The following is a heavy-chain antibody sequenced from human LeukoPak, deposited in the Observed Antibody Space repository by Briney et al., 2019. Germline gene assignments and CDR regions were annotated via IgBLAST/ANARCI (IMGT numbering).Heavy chain of an antibody. CDR2: ISGSGGST. J-gene: IGHJ4*02. Sequence: GGSLRLSCAASGFTFSSYAMSWVRQAPGKGLEWVSAISGSGGSTYYADSVKGRFTISRDNSKNTLYLQMNSLRAEDTAIYYCATYKNGNYNLDYWGQGTLVTVSS. CDR1: GFTFSSYA. CDR3: ATYKNGNYNLDY. D-gene: IGHD3-10*01. V-gene: IGHV3-23*01.